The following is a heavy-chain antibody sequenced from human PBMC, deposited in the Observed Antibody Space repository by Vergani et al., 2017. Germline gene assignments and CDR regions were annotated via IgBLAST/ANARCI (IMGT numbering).Heavy chain of an antibody. CDR1: GFIFSHYG. V-gene: IGHV3-23*04. Sequence: VHLVESGGAVVQPGRSLRLSCEVSGFIFSHYGIHWVRQAPGKGLEWVSSISGPGLSTYYADSVKGRFSISRDNSKNTVFLQMHSLRAEDTAVYYCAKNPGLRIVGVFTLDYWGQGALVTVSS. J-gene: IGHJ4*02. D-gene: IGHD1-26*01. CDR2: ISGPGLST. CDR3: AKNPGLRIVGVFTLDY.